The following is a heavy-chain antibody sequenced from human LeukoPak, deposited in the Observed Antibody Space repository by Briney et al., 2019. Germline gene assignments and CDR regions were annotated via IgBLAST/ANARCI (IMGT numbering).Heavy chain of an antibody. J-gene: IGHJ5*02. V-gene: IGHV3-48*03. Sequence: GGSLRLSCAASGFTFSSYEMNWVRQAPGKGLEWVSYISSSGSTIYYADSVKGRFTISRDNAKNTLYLQMNSLRAEDTAVYYCAKPGQNVNNNWFDPWGQGTLVTVSP. CDR2: ISSSGSTI. CDR1: GFTFSSYE. D-gene: IGHD1-1*01. CDR3: AKPGQNVNNNWFDP.